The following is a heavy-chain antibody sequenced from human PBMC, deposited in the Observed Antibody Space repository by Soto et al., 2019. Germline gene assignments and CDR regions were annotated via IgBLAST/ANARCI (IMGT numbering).Heavy chain of an antibody. D-gene: IGHD5-12*01. CDR1: GYTLPPFY. CDR2: INPSGGST. CDR3: ARGGDVDIVATTRGADY. Sequence: APVKVSRKASGYTLPPFYIHWVRQAPGQGLEWMGIINPSGGSTSYAQKFQGRVTMTRDTSTSTVYMELSSLRSEDTAVYYCARGGDVDIVATTRGADYWGQGTLVTVSS. J-gene: IGHJ4*02. V-gene: IGHV1-46*03.